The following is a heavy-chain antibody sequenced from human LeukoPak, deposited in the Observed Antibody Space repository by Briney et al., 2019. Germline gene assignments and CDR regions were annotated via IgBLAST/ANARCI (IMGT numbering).Heavy chain of an antibody. D-gene: IGHD2-2*01. CDR2: ISSSSSYI. CDR3: ATLYCSSTSCYPSFFDY. J-gene: IGHJ4*02. Sequence: PGGSLRLSCAASGCTFSSYAMNWVRQAPGKGLEWVSSISSSSSYIYYADSVKGRFTISRDNAKNSLYLQMNSLRAEDTAVYYCATLYCSSTSCYPSFFDYWGQGTLVTVSS. V-gene: IGHV3-21*01. CDR1: GCTFSSYA.